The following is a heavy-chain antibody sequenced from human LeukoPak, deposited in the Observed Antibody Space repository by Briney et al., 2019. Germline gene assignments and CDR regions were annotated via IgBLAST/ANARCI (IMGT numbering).Heavy chain of an antibody. CDR3: AKDDIAVAGKEKY. CDR2: MSGGGGST. D-gene: IGHD6-19*01. J-gene: IGHJ4*02. Sequence: GGSLRPSRAPSGFTSTTYATSWVRHAPGQGLEWVSAMSGGGGSTNYADSVKGRFTISRDNSKNTLYLQMNSLRAEDTAVYYCAKDDIAVAGKEKYWGQGTLVTVSS. V-gene: IGHV3-23*01. CDR1: GFTSTTYA.